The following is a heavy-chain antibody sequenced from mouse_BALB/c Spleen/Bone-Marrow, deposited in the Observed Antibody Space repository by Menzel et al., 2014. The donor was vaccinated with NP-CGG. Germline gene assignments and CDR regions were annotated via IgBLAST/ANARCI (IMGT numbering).Heavy chain of an antibody. CDR2: INPYSSTI. CDR1: GFDFXRYW. J-gene: IGHJ3*01. V-gene: IGHV4-1*02. Sequence: EVKLVESGGGLVQPGGSLKLSCAASGFDFXRYWMSWVRQAPGKGLEWIGEINPYSSTINYTPSLKDKFIISRDNAKNTLYLQMSKVRSEDTALYCCARLGYYGWFAYWGQGTLVTVSA. CDR3: ARLGYYGWFAY. D-gene: IGHD2-3*01.